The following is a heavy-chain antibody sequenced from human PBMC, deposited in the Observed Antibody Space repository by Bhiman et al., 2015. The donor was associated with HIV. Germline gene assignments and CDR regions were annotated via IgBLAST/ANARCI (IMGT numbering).Heavy chain of an antibody. D-gene: IGHD5-24*01. CDR2: IYSKSNGGTA. Sequence: EVHLVESGGGLVKPGGSLRLSCAASGFTFTYAWMTWVRRAPGKGLEWVGRIYSKSNGGTADYAAPVKGRFTISRDDSKNTLFLQMNGLKTEDTGVYYCTTDQSGWLFSGHWGQGTLVAVSS. CDR3: TTDQSGWLFSGH. J-gene: IGHJ4*02. CDR1: GFTFTYAW. V-gene: IGHV3-15*01.